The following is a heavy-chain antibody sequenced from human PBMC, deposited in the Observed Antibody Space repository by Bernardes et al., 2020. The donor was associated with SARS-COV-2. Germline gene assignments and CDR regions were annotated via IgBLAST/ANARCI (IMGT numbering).Heavy chain of an antibody. CDR2: IWNDGKKR. CDR3: ARDGSTNGDYREDY. J-gene: IGHJ4*02. Sequence: GGSLRLSCVASGFIFSSYGMQWVRQAPGKGLEWVAVIWNDGKKRNYADSVKGRFTISKDNSKNMVYLQMNSLRAEDTAVYYCARDGSTNGDYREDYWGQGTLVTVSS. CDR1: GFIFSSYG. D-gene: IGHD4-17*01. V-gene: IGHV3-33*01.